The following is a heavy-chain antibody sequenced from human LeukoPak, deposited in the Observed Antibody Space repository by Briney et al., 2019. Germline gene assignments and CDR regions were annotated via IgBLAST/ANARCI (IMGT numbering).Heavy chain of an antibody. J-gene: IGHJ3*02. CDR2: IYYSGST. V-gene: IGHV4-59*08. D-gene: IGHD5-18*01. CDR3: ARLAQLSAFDI. Sequence: SETLSLTSTVSGGSISSYYWSWIRQPPGKGLEWIGYIYYSGSTNYNPSLKSRVTISVDTSRNQFSLKLSSVTAADTAVYYCARLAQLSAFDIWGQGTMVTVSS. CDR1: GGSISSYY.